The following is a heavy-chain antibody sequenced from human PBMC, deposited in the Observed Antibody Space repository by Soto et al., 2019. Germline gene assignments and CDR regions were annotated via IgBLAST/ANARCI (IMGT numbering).Heavy chain of an antibody. D-gene: IGHD3-10*01. V-gene: IGHV4-31*03. CDR2: IYYSGST. CDR3: ARAQDYYGSGALLDY. J-gene: IGHJ4*02. Sequence: SETLSLTCTVSGGSISSGGYYWSWIRQHPGKGLEWIGYIYYSGSTYYNPSLKSRVTISVDTSKNQFSLKLSSVTAADTAVYYCARAQDYYGSGALLDYWGQGTLVTVSS. CDR1: GGSISSGGYY.